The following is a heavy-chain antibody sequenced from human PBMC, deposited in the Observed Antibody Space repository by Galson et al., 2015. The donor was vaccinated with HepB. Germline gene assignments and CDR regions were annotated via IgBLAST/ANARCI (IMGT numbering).Heavy chain of an antibody. V-gene: IGHV3-30-3*01. CDR2: ISYDGSNK. CDR3: ARVVNDFWSGYYIYYYYGMDV. J-gene: IGHJ6*02. D-gene: IGHD3-3*01. Sequence: SLRLSCAASGFTFSSYAMHWVRQAPGKGLEWVAVISYDGSNKYYADSVKGRFTISRDNSKNTLYLQMNSLRAEDTAVYYCARVVNDFWSGYYIYYYYGMDVWGQGTTVTVSS. CDR1: GFTFSSYA.